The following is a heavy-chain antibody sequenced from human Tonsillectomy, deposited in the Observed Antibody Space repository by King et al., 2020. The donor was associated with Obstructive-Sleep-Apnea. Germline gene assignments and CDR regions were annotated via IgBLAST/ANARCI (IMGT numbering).Heavy chain of an antibody. CDR3: ARDHGYGQLYFDY. CDR1: GFTVSSNY. V-gene: IGHV3-53*04. J-gene: IGHJ4*02. Sequence: DVQLVESGGGLVQPGGSLRLSCAASGFTVSSNYMSWVRQAPGKGLEWVSVIYSGGSTYYADSVKGRFTISRHNSKNTLYLQMNSLRAEDTAVYYCARDHGYGQLYFDYWGQGTLVTVSS. D-gene: IGHD5-18*01. CDR2: IYSGGST.